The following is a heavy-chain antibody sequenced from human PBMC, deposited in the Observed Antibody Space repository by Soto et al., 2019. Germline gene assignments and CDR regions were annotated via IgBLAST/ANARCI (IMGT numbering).Heavy chain of an antibody. J-gene: IGHJ4*02. CDR3: ARYGSGSGTFDY. CDR2: IYYSGST. CDR1: GGSISSGGYY. D-gene: IGHD3-10*01. V-gene: IGHV4-31*03. Sequence: SETLSLTCTVSGGSISSGGYYWSWIRQHPGKGLEWIGYIYYSGSTYYNPSLKSRVTISVDTSKNQFSLKLSSVTAADTAVYYCARYGSGSGTFDYWGQGTLVTVSS.